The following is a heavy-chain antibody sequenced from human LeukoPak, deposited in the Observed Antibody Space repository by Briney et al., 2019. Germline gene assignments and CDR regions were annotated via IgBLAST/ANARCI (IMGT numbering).Heavy chain of an antibody. CDR1: GFTFNSFG. D-gene: IGHD3-22*01. J-gene: IGHJ4*02. CDR3: AKGYYYDSSGHYPFGY. V-gene: IGHV3-30*18. Sequence: PGGSLRLSCVASGFTFNSFGMHWVRQAPGKGLEWVAVISYDGSYKYYADSVEGRFTISRDNSKNTLYLQMNSLRAEDTAVHYCAKGYYYDSSGHYPFGYWGQGTLVTVSS. CDR2: ISYDGSYK.